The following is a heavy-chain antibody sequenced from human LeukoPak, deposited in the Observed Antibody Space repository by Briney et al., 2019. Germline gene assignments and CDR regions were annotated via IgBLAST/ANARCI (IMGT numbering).Heavy chain of an antibody. Sequence: GGSLRLSCAASGFPVNKYEMHWVRKAPGKGLEWVSYIDAGATSTNYADSVWGRFTLSGDNAQNSVHLQMNSLRDEDTAVYYCVRGRLLRSTKYFDYWGQGALVTVSS. CDR3: VRGRLLRSTKYFDY. V-gene: IGHV3-48*03. J-gene: IGHJ4*02. D-gene: IGHD2-21*02. CDR2: IDAGATST. CDR1: GFPVNKYE.